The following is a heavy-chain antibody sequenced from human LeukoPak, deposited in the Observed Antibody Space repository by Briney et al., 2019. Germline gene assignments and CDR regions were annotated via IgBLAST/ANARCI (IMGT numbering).Heavy chain of an antibody. D-gene: IGHD3-3*01. CDR2: INPNSGGT. CDR3: ARDDTIFGVASRQDY. V-gene: IGHV1-2*02. CDR1: GYTFTGYY. J-gene: IGHJ4*02. Sequence: GASVKVSCNASGYTFTGYYMHWVRQAPGQGLEWMGWINPNSGGTNYAQKFQGRVTMTRDTSISTAYMELSRLRSDDTAVYYCARDDTIFGVASRQDYWGQGTLVTVSS.